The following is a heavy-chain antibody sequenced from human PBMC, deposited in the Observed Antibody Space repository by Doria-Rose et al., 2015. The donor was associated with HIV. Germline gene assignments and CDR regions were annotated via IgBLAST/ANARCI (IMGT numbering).Heavy chain of an antibody. CDR3: AKAPIIGPKYYFYMDV. CDR1: GFSFESYA. V-gene: IGHV3-9*01. J-gene: IGHJ6*03. Sequence: VQLQESGGGLVQPGRSLRLSCVGSGFSFESYAMHWVRLAPGKGLEWVAGISWDSGAKGNADSVEGRFTISRDNAKKSVYLEMRSLRPEDTAFYYCAKAPIIGPKYYFYMDVWGKGTPVPVSS. CDR2: ISWDSGAK. D-gene: IGHD3-3*01.